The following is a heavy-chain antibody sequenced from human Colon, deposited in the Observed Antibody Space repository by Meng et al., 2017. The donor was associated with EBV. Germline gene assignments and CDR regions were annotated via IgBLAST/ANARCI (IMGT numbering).Heavy chain of an antibody. Sequence: QVSLRASGPALVKPAETLSLTGAVSGDSITNHNWWAWVRQPPGKGLEWSGEIPHRGSSAYNPSLKSRVSMSIDKSKNQFSLKLTSVTAADTAVYHCLRGSGGSVWGQGTLVTVSS. J-gene: IGHJ1*01. CDR2: IPHRGSS. CDR3: LRGSGGSV. V-gene: IGHV4-4*02. D-gene: IGHD3-10*01. CDR1: GDSITNHNW.